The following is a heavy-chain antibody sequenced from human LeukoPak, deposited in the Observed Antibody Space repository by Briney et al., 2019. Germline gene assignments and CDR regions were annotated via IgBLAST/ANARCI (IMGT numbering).Heavy chain of an antibody. CDR2: ISKSGTST. CDR3: ARVRSSGSPLGY. J-gene: IGHJ4*02. D-gene: IGHD3-10*01. V-gene: IGHV3-11*05. Sequence: GGSLRLSFAASGFSFSDYCMNWIRQAPGKGLEWVSYISKSGTSTKYADSVKGRFSISRDNAKQSLYLQLNSLTAEDTAVYYCARVRSSGSPLGYWGQGTLVTVSS. CDR1: GFSFSDYC.